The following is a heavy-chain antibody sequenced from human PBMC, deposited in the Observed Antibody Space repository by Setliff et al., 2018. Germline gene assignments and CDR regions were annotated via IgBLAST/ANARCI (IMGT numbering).Heavy chain of an antibody. CDR2: NSA. J-gene: IGHJ4*02. V-gene: IGHV1-18*01. CDR1: GYTFTNFG. CDR3: ARGPPDFVVVPAAAKFDF. D-gene: IGHD2-2*01. Sequence: ASVKVSCKTSGYTFTNFGINWVRQAPGQGLEWMGWNSAYAQKFQGRVTMTTDTPTSTAYMELRSLRSDDTAVYYCARGPPDFVVVPAAAKFDFWGQRTLVTVSS.